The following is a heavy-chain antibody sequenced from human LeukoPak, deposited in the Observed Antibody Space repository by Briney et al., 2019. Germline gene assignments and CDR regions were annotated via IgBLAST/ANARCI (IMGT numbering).Heavy chain of an antibody. V-gene: IGHV4-59*08. CDR3: AGGGSLDY. Sequence: PETLSLTCTVSGGSISSYYWSWIRQPPGKGLEWIGYIYYSGSTNYNPSLKSRVTISVDTSKNQFSLKLSSVTAADTAVYYCAGGGSLDYWGQGTLVTVSS. D-gene: IGHD1-26*01. J-gene: IGHJ4*02. CDR2: IYYSGST. CDR1: GGSISSYY.